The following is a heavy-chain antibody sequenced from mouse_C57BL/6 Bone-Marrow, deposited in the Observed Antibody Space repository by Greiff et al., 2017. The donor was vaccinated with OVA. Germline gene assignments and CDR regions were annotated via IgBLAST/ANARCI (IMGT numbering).Heavy chain of an antibody. CDR3: ARENYSNSALDY. D-gene: IGHD2-5*01. V-gene: IGHV1-78*01. CDR2: IYPRDGST. Sequence: QVQLQQSEAELVKPGASVKISCKVSGYTFTDHTMHWMKQRPEQGLEWIGYIYPRDGSTKYNEKFKGKATLTADKSSSTAYMQLNSLTAEDAAVYFCARENYSNSALDYWGQGTTLTVSS. J-gene: IGHJ2*01. CDR1: GYTFTDHT.